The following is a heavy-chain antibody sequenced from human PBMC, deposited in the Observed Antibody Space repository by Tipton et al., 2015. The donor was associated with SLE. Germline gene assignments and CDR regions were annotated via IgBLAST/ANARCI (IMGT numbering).Heavy chain of an antibody. CDR1: GGAISSGGFY. D-gene: IGHD1-1*01. J-gene: IGHJ2*01. CDR3: AKTLAGATPGRYQSYWYFDL. CDR2: IFTSGKT. Sequence: TLSLTCTVSGGAISSGGFYWSWIRQPAGEGLEWVGRIFTSGKTVYNPSLKSRVTITMDLSNNQFSFNLSSVTASDTAVYYCAKTLAGATPGRYQSYWYFDLWGRGLRVIVSS. V-gene: IGHV4-61*02.